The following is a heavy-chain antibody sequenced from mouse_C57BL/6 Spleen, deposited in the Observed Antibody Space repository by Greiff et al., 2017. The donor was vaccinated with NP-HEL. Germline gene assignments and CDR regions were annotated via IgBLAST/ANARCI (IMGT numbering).Heavy chain of an antibody. CDR2: IYPGNSDT. J-gene: IGHJ3*01. Sequence: EVQLQQSGTVLARPGASVKMSCKTSGYTFTSYWMHWVKQRPGQGLEWIGAIYPGNSDTSYNQKFKGKAKLTAVTSASTAYMELSSLTNEDSAVYYCTPLGTVAWFAYWGQGTLVTVSA. D-gene: IGHD4-1*01. V-gene: IGHV1-5*01. CDR1: GYTFTSYW. CDR3: TPLGTVAWFAY.